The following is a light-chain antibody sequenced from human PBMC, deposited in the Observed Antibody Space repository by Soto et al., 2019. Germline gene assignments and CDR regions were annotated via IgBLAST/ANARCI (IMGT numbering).Light chain of an antibody. CDR2: GAS. Sequence: EIGLTQSPGTLSFSPGERATLTCRASQSVSSSYLAWFQQKPGQAPRRLIYGASSRATGIPDRFSGSGSGTDFTLTISRLEPEDFAVYYCQQYGNAPFTFGPGTKVDIK. CDR1: QSVSSSY. J-gene: IGKJ3*01. V-gene: IGKV3-20*01. CDR3: QQYGNAPFT.